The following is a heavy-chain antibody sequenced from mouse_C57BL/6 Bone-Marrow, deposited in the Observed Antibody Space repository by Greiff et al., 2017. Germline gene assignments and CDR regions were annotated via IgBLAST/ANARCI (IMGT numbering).Heavy chain of an antibody. CDR3: ARFYYDYDGFAY. CDR2: FYPRSGNT. D-gene: IGHD2-4*01. J-gene: IGHJ3*01. V-gene: IGHV1-81*01. CDR1: GYTFTSYG. Sequence: QVQLQQSGAELARPGASVKLSCKASGYTFTSYGISWVKQRTGQGLEWIGEFYPRSGNTYYNEKFKGKATLTADKSSSTAYMELRSLTSEDSAVYFCARFYYDYDGFAYWGQGTLVTVSA.